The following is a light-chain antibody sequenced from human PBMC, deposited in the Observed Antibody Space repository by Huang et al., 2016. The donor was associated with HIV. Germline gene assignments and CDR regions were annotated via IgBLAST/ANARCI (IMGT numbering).Light chain of an antibody. J-gene: IGKJ1*01. Sequence: DIIMSQSPESLTVSLGERATLNCRSSKSVYASSTSKDCMAWLQQKPGQPPKLLLFWASSREVGVPDRFSGSGSGTHFTLTIANLQPEDAAIYYCQQYYSLPQTFGQGTRV. V-gene: IGKV4-1*01. CDR3: QQYYSLPQT. CDR1: KSVYASSTSKDC. CDR2: WAS.